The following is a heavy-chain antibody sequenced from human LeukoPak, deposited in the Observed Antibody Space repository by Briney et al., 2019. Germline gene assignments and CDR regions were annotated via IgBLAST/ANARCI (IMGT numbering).Heavy chain of an antibody. D-gene: IGHD3-9*01. J-gene: IGHJ4*02. CDR1: GFSFSNYV. Sequence: GGSLRLSCAASGFSFSNYVMSWVRQGPGKGLEWVSGVTDSGGSAYYADSVKGRFTISRDNSKNTLYLQMNSLSAEDTAVYYCARDLDWILFDYWGQGTLVTVSS. CDR2: VTDSGGSA. V-gene: IGHV3-23*01. CDR3: ARDLDWILFDY.